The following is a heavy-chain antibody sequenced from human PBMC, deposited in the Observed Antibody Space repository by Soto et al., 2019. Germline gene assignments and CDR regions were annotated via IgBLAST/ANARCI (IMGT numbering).Heavy chain of an antibody. CDR3: ARDGRLAYCGGDCYSGAFDI. CDR1: GFTFSSYS. V-gene: IGHV3-48*02. D-gene: IGHD2-21*02. CDR2: ISSSSSTI. Sequence: ESGGGLVQPGGSLRLSCAASGFTFSSYSMNWVRQAPGKGLEWVSYISSSSSTICYADSVKGRFTISRDNAKNSLYLQMNSLRDEDTAVYYCARDGRLAYCGGDCYSGAFDIWGQGTMVTVSS. J-gene: IGHJ3*02.